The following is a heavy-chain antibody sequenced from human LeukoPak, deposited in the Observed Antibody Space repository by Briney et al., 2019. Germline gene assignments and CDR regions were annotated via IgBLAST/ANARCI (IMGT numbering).Heavy chain of an antibody. D-gene: IGHD6-19*01. CDR1: GGSISSYY. J-gene: IGHJ4*02. Sequence: SETLSLTCAVSGGSISSYYWSWIRQTPGKGLEWIGYIYYSGSTNYNPSLKSRVTISVDTSENQFSLKLSFVTATDTAVYYCARERSSGREFDYWGQGTLVTVSS. V-gene: IGHV4-59*01. CDR3: ARERSSGREFDY. CDR2: IYYSGST.